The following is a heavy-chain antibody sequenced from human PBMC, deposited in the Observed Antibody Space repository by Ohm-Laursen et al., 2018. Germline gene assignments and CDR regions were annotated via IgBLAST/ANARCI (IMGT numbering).Heavy chain of an antibody. D-gene: IGHD2-2*01. CDR3: ARYIVVVPAAIGWFDPWGPDDY. J-gene: IGHJ4*02. Sequence: GTLSLTCTVSGGSVSSGSYYWSWIRQPPGKGLEWIGYIYYSGSTNYNPSLKSRVTISVDTSKNQFSLKLSSVTAADTAVYYCARYIVVVPAAIGWFDPWGPDDYWGQGILVTVSS. V-gene: IGHV4-61*01. CDR2: IYYSGST. CDR1: GGSVSSGSYY.